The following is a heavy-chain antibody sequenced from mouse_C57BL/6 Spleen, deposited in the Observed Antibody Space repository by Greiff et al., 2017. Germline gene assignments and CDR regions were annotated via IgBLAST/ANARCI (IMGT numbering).Heavy chain of an antibody. V-gene: IGHV1-15*01. CDR3: TRPPTGRFDV. CDR2: IDPETGGT. J-gene: IGHJ1*01. D-gene: IGHD1-1*01. Sequence: VQLQQSGAELVRPGASVTLSCKASGYTFTDYEMHWVKQTPVHGLEWIGAIDPETGGTAYNQKFKGKAILTADKSSSTAYMELRSLTSEDSAVYYWTRPPTGRFDVWGAGTTVTVSS. CDR1: GYTFTDYE.